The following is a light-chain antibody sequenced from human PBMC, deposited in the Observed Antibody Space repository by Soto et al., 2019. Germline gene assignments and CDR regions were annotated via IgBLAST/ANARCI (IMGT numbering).Light chain of an antibody. CDR1: QSISSSY. CDR2: GAS. V-gene: IGKV3-20*01. J-gene: IGKJ1*01. CDR3: QQYGSSSWT. Sequence: EILLTQSPATLSLSAGKRATLSCRASQSISSSYLAWYQQRPGQAPRLLIYGASSRATGIPDRFSGSGSGTEFTLTISRLVPEDFAVYYCQQYGSSSWTFGQGTKVDIK.